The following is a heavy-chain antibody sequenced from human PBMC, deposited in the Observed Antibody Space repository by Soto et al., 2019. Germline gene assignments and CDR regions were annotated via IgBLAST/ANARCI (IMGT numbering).Heavy chain of an antibody. V-gene: IGHV1-8*01. CDR3: ARVTTRGNYDFWSGYYYYYGMDV. D-gene: IGHD3-3*01. Sequence: ASVKVSCKASGYTFTSYDINWVRQATGQGLEWMGWMNPNSGNTGYAQKFQGRVTMTRNTSISTAYMELSSLRSEDTAVYYCARVTTRGNYDFWSGYYYYYGMDVWGQGTTVTVSS. CDR1: GYTFTSYD. CDR2: MNPNSGNT. J-gene: IGHJ6*02.